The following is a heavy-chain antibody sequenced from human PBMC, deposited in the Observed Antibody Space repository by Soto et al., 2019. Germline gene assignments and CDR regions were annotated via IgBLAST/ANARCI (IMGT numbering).Heavy chain of an antibody. J-gene: IGHJ5*02. CDR1: GYTFSIYG. Sequence: ASVNVSCKASGYTFSIYGISWVRQAPGQGLEWMGWISAYNGNTNYAQKLQGRVTMTTDTSTSTAYMELRSLRSDDTAVYYCARDLGIAAAGTQFDPWGQGTLVTVSS. V-gene: IGHV1-18*01. D-gene: IGHD6-13*01. CDR3: ARDLGIAAAGTQFDP. CDR2: ISAYNGNT.